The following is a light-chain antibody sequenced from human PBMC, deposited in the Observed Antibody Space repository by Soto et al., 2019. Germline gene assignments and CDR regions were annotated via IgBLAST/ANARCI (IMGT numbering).Light chain of an antibody. J-gene: IGKJ2*03. CDR3: QRSYSTLYS. V-gene: IGKV1-39*01. CDR1: QSISSY. Sequence: DIQMTQSPSFLSASVGDRVTITCRASQSISSYLNWYQQKPGKAPKLLIYAASSLQSGVSSRFSGSGSGTDFTLTISSLQPEDFATYYCQRSYSTLYSFGQGNKLEIK. CDR2: AAS.